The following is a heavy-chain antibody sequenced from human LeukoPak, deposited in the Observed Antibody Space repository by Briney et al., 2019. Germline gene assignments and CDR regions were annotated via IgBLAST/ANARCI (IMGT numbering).Heavy chain of an antibody. CDR2: ISYDGSNK. J-gene: IGHJ4*02. Sequence: GGSLRLSCAASGFTFSSYGMHWVRQAPGKGLEWVAVISYDGSNKYYADSVKGRFTISRDNSKNTLYLQMNSLRAEDTAVYYCAKDRDRSSWYLDYWGQGTLVTVSS. D-gene: IGHD6-13*01. CDR1: GFTFSSYG. V-gene: IGHV3-30*18. CDR3: AKDRDRSSWYLDY.